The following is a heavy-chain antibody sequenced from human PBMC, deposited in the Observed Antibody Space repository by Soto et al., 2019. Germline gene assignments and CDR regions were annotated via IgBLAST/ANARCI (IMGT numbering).Heavy chain of an antibody. V-gene: IGHV3-53*02. CDR2: IYSSGTT. J-gene: IGHJ6*04. CDR1: GFTFTSNY. CDR3: ARVDTYDYYYARAA. Sequence: EVQLVETGGGLIQPGGSLSLSCAASGFTFTSNYMNWVRQAPGKGLEWVSIIYSSGTTYYADAWKGRCTTSREKSKNKLYLQRRNLRAEDTAIYYCARVDTYDYYYARAAWGKGTTVTVSS. D-gene: IGHD5-18*01.